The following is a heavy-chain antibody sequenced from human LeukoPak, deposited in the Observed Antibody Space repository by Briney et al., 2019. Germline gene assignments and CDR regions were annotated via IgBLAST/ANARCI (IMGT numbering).Heavy chain of an antibody. J-gene: IGHJ4*02. CDR1: GSTLTTIS. V-gene: IGHV1-24*01. CDR3: ATGAIVYDY. Sequence: ASVKVSCTVSGSTLTTISIDWVRQTPGKRLEWMGSLSPRDGETIYAQKFQGRFKMTADTATDTAYKEMSSLESGDTALYYCATGAIVYDYWGQGTLVTVSS. CDR2: LSPRDGET. D-gene: IGHD3-9*01.